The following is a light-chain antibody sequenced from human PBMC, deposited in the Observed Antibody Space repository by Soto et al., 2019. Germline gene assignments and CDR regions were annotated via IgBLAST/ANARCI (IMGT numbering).Light chain of an antibody. CDR2: EVS. Sequence: QSALAQPASVSGSPGQSITISCTGTSSDVGGYNYVSWYQQHPGKAPKLMIYEVSNRPSGGSNRFSGSKSGNTASLTISGLQAGDEADYYCSSYTSSSTLYVFGTGTKVTVL. V-gene: IGLV2-14*01. CDR3: SSYTSSSTLYV. CDR1: SSDVGGYNY. J-gene: IGLJ1*01.